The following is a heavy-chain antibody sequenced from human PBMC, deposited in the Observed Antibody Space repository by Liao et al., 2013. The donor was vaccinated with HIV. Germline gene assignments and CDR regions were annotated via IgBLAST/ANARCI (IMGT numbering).Heavy chain of an antibody. D-gene: IGHD3-22*01. V-gene: IGHV4-39*07. CDR2: IYNSGLT. J-gene: IGHJ4*02. CDR1: GGSISSSSYY. CDR3: ARSPGYYYDSSGYYPFDY. Sequence: QLQLQESGPGLVKPSETLSLTCTVSGGSISSSSYYWGWIRQPPGKGLEWIGSIYNSGLTYDNPSLKSRVSISADTSKNQFSLTLSSVTAADTAVYYCARSPGYYYDSSGYYPFDYWGQGTLVTVSS.